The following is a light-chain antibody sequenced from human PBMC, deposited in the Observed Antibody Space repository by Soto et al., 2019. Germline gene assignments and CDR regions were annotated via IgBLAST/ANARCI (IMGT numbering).Light chain of an antibody. V-gene: IGLV1-40*01. Sequence: QAVVTQPPSVSGAPGQRVTISCTGGSSNIGAGYDVHWYQQLPGTAPKLLIYANSNRPSGVPDRFSGSKSGTSASLAITGLQAEDEADYYCQSYDSSLSGSVFGGGTKLTVL. CDR2: ANS. J-gene: IGLJ3*02. CDR3: QSYDSSLSGSV. CDR1: SSNIGAGYD.